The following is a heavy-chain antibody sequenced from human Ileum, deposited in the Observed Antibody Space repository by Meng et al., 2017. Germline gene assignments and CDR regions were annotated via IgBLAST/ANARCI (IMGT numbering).Heavy chain of an antibody. CDR1: AASVNFGLYF. V-gene: IGHV4-61*01. D-gene: IGHD1-1*01. Sequence: VALHESGPGLVRPADTLSLSCTAPAASVNFGLYFCSCIRQSPGKTLEWIGHTYYTGLTNYNPSLKSRVAISLDASKNQFSLKLNSVPAADSAVYFCAMTYNTPFFDSWGQGTLVTVSS. J-gene: IGHJ4*02. CDR3: AMTYNTPFFDS. CDR2: TYYTGLT.